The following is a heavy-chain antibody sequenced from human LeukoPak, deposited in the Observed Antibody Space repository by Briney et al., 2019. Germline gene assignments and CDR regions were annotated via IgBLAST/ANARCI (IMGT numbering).Heavy chain of an antibody. CDR1: GGSFSSSY. V-gene: IGHV4-59*01. CDR3: VRAPDSFRSGYYAGGYYYFDL. CDR2: ISYSGSA. D-gene: IGHD3-22*01. J-gene: IGHJ2*01. Sequence: SETLSLTCTVSGGSFSSSYWSWIRQPPGKGLEWIGYISYSGSATYNSSLKGRLTISVATPKNQFFLDLSSVTAADTAVYYCVRAPDSFRSGYYAGGYYYFDLWGSGALVTVSS.